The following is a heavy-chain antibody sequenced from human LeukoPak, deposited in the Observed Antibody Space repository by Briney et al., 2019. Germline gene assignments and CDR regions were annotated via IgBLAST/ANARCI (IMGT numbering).Heavy chain of an antibody. V-gene: IGHV1-18*01. CDR2: ISAYNGNT. CDR3: ARVNPFDIVVVPDY. J-gene: IGHJ4*02. CDR1: GYTFTSYG. D-gene: IGHD2-2*01. Sequence: ASVKVSCKASGYTFTSYGISWVRQAPGQGLEWMGWISAYNGNTNYAQKLQGRVTMTTDTSTSTAYMELRSLRAEDTAVYYCARVNPFDIVVVPDYWGQGTLVTVSS.